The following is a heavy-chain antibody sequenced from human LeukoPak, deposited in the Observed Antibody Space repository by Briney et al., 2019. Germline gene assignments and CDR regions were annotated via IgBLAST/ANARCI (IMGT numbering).Heavy chain of an antibody. J-gene: IGHJ4*02. Sequence: PGGSLRLSCAASGFIFSSHSMNWVRQAPGKGPEWVSFISAASTTIYSADSVKGRFTISRDNDKKLLYLQMNSLRDDDTAVYYCARGESGYRFDYWGQGTLVTVSS. CDR1: GFIFSSHS. V-gene: IGHV3-48*02. CDR3: ARGESGYRFDY. CDR2: ISAASTTI. D-gene: IGHD5-18*01.